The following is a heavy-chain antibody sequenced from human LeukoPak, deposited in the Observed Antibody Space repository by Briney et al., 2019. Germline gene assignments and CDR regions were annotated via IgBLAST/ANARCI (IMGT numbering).Heavy chain of an antibody. CDR2: INPNSGGT. V-gene: IGHV1-2*02. D-gene: IGHD2-2*01. CDR1: GYTFTGYY. J-gene: IGHJ6*02. CDR3: ARGTPRNLGYCSSTSCRLLYGMDV. Sequence: AAVKVSCKASGYTFTGYYMHWVRQAPGQGLEWMGWINPNSGGTNYAQKFQGRVTMTRDTSISTAYMELSRLRSDDTAVYYCARGTPRNLGYCSSTSCRLLYGMDVWGQGTTVTASS.